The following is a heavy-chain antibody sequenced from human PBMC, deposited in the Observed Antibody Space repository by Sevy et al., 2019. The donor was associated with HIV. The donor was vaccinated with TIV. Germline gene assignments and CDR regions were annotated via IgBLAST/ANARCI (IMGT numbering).Heavy chain of an antibody. CDR1: GFNIRNYA. CDR2: MSYDDITK. D-gene: IGHD3-3*01. J-gene: IGHJ6*02. Sequence: GGSLRLSCSASGFNIRNYAMHWVRQAPGKGLEWVAVMSYDDITKSYADSVKGRFTISRDNSKNTLYLQMNNLGAEDTAVYYCARDGGASGVGVVIMVPYYYGMDVWGQGTTVTVSS. CDR3: ARDGGASGVGVVIMVPYYYGMDV. V-gene: IGHV3-30*01.